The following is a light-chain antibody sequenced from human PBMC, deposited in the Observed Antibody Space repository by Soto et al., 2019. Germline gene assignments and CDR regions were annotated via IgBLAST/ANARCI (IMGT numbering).Light chain of an antibody. CDR2: GAS. V-gene: IGKV3-15*01. J-gene: IGKJ1*01. CDR1: QSVSSN. Sequence: EIVMTQSPATLSVSPGERATLSCRASQSVSSNLAWYQQKPCQAPRLLIYGASTSATGIPARLSGSGSGTEFTLTISSLQSEDFAVYYCQQYNNWPPGAFGQGTKREIK. CDR3: QQYNNWPPGA.